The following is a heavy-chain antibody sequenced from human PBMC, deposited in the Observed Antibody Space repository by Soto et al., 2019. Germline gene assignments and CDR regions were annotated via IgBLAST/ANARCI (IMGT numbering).Heavy chain of an antibody. Sequence: GGSLRLSCAASGFTFDDYAMHWVRQAPGKGLEWVSGISWNSGSIGYADSVKGRFTISRDNAKNSLYLQMNSLRAEDTALYYCAKASRDSSGYYSYYFDYWGQGTLVTVSS. J-gene: IGHJ4*02. CDR3: AKASRDSSGYYSYYFDY. V-gene: IGHV3-9*01. D-gene: IGHD3-22*01. CDR1: GFTFDDYA. CDR2: ISWNSGSI.